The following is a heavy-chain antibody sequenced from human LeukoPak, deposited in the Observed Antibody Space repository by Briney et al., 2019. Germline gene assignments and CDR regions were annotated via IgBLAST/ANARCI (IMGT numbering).Heavy chain of an antibody. Sequence: GGSLRLSCAASGFTFSSYAMSCVRPAPGKGLEWVSAISGSGGSTYYADSVKGRFTISRDNSKNTLYLQMNSLRTEDTAVYYCAKDSGHIVVALDVWGQGTTVTVSS. V-gene: IGHV3-23*01. J-gene: IGHJ6*02. D-gene: IGHD2-2*01. CDR1: GFTFSSYA. CDR2: ISGSGGST. CDR3: AKDSGHIVVALDV.